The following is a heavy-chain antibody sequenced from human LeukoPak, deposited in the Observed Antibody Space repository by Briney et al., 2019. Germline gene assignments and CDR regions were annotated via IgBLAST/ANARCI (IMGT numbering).Heavy chain of an antibody. CDR1: GFTFSSYE. V-gene: IGHV3-48*03. J-gene: IGHJ4*02. Sequence: GGSLRLSCAASGFTFSSYEMNWVRQAPGKGLEWVSYISSSGSTIYYADSVKGRFTISRDNAKNSLYLQMNSLRAEDTAVYYCARCSSGWNVLDYWGQGTLVTVSS. CDR2: ISSSGSTI. CDR3: ARCSSGWNVLDY. D-gene: IGHD6-19*01.